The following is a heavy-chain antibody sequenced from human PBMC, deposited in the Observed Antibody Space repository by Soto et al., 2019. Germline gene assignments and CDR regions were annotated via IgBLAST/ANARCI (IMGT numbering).Heavy chain of an antibody. CDR1: GYTFTNYF. D-gene: IGHD1-1*01. V-gene: IGHV1-2*02. CDR3: ARDPWDDGGVTLDY. Sequence: QVQLVQSGAEVKQPGASVKVSCKPSGYTFTNYFIQWLRQAPGQRLEWMGWINPHDGGTNYAQKFQGRLAVTSDTSISTAYMELSSLTSDDTAVYYWARDPWDDGGVTLDYWGQGTLVTVSS. CDR2: INPHDGGT. J-gene: IGHJ4*02.